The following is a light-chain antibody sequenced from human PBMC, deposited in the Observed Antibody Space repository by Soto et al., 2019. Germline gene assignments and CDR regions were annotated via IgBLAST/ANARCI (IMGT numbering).Light chain of an antibody. Sequence: DIQMTQSPSTLSASVGDRVTITCRASQSISSWLAWYQQKPGKAPKLLIYDASSLESGVPSRFSGSGSGTEFTRTISILQPDDFATYYCQQYNSYSITFGQGTRLEIK. J-gene: IGKJ5*01. CDR1: QSISSW. CDR2: DAS. V-gene: IGKV1-5*01. CDR3: QQYNSYSIT.